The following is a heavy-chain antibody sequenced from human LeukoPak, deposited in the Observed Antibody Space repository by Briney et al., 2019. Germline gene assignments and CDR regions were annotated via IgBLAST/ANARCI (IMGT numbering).Heavy chain of an antibody. CDR3: AKDSSSWYVDEVYYYGMDV. CDR2: ISYDGSNK. D-gene: IGHD6-13*01. CDR1: GFTFSSYA. J-gene: IGHJ6*02. Sequence: GGSLRLSCAASGFTFSSYAMHWVRQAPGKGLEWVAVISYDGSNKYYADSVKGRFTISRDNSKNTLYLQMNSLRAEDTAVYYCAKDSSSWYVDEVYYYGMDVWGQGTTVTVSS. V-gene: IGHV3-30-3*02.